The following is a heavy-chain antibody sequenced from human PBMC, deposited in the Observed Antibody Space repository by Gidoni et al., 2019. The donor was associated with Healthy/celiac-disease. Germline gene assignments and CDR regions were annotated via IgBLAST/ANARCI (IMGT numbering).Heavy chain of an antibody. V-gene: IGHV4-39*01. D-gene: IGHD3-16*02. J-gene: IGHJ4*02. CDR1: GGSISSSSYY. CDR2: IYYSGST. Sequence: QLQLQESGPGLVKPSETLSLTCTVSGGSISSSSYYWGWIRQPPGKGLEWIGSIYYSGSTYYNPSLKSRVTISVDTSKNQFSLKLSSVTAADTAVYYCARLGDYIWGSYRLYYFDYWGQGTLVTVSS. CDR3: ARLGDYIWGSYRLYYFDY.